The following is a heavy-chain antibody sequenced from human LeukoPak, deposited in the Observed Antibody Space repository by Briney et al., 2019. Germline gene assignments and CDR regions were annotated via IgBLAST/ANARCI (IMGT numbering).Heavy chain of an antibody. CDR1: GYTFTIYG. V-gene: IGHV1-18*01. CDR3: ARDITKTYYYDSSGSLDAFDI. CDR2: ISAYNGNT. J-gene: IGHJ3*02. D-gene: IGHD3-22*01. Sequence: GASVSVSCKASGYTFTIYGISWVRQAPGQGREGMGWISAYNGNTNYAQKLQGRVTMTTDTSTSTAYMELRSLRSDDTAVYYCARDITKTYYYDSSGSLDAFDIWGQGTMVTVSS.